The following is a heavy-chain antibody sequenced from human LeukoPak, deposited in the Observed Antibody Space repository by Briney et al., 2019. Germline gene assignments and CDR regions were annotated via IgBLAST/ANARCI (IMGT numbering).Heavy chain of an antibody. D-gene: IGHD2-21*02. J-gene: IGHJ4*02. CDR3: ARRNCGGDCYPYYFDL. Sequence: SVILSLTSTVSAASISSSYWSCIRQPPGMGLEWISYLYYRGSTNYNPSLQSRVTISVYTSKNQFSLKLSSLTAADTAVYYCARRNCGGDCYPYYFDLWGPGTLVTVSS. CDR1: AASISSSY. CDR2: LYYRGST. V-gene: IGHV4-59*01.